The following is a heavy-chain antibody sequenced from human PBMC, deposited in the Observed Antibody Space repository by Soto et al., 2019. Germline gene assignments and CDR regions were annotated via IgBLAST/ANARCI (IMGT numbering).Heavy chain of an antibody. D-gene: IGHD3-3*02. CDR3: ARDDAFDNENGFDM. CDR2: IVSDGSAI. CDR1: GFPFSFYG. J-gene: IGHJ3*02. V-gene: IGHV3-33*01. Sequence: GGSLRLSCAVSGFPFSFYGFHWVRQSPGKGLEWLGVIVSDGSAIYHADSLEGRFFISRDDSKDILYLQMNSLRVEDTAVYYCARDDAFDNENGFDMWGQGTMVTVSS.